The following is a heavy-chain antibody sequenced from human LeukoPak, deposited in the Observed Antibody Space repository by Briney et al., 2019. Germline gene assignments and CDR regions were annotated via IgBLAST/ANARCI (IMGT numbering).Heavy chain of an antibody. D-gene: IGHD1-26*01. J-gene: IGHJ2*01. V-gene: IGHV4-39*01. CDR2: IYHSWST. Sequence: SETLSLTCTVSGGSISSSNYYWGWIRQPPGKGLEWVGSIYHSWSTYYNPSLKSRVTISVDTSKNQFSLKLRSVTAADTAVYYCARMSYGSYWYFDLWGRGTLVTVSS. CDR1: GGSISSSNYY. CDR3: ARMSYGSYWYFDL.